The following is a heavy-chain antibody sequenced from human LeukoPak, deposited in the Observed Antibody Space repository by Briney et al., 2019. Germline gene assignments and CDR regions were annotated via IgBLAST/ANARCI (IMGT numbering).Heavy chain of an antibody. V-gene: IGHV3-21*01. D-gene: IGHD1-26*01. CDR2: ISSSRDYI. J-gene: IGHJ4*02. CDR1: GFTFITYT. CDR3: ATPRGSGSYLAFDY. Sequence: PGGSLRLSCAASGFTFITYTMDWVRQAPGKGLEWVSSISSSRDYIYYADSVKGRFTISRDNAKNSLYLQMNSLRAEDTAVYYCATPRGSGSYLAFDYWGQGTLVTVSS.